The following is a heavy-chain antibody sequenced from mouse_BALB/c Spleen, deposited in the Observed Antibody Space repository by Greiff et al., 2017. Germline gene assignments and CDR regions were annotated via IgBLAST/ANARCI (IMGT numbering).Heavy chain of an antibody. D-gene: IGHD2-2*01. CDR3: ARGLPPYYAMDY. Sequence: VQLQQSGAELVKPGASVKLSCTASGFNIKDTYMHWVRQRPEQGLEWIGRIDPANGTTKHAPKFQGMATITADTSSNTTYLQLSSLTSEDTAVYYFARGLPPYYAMDYWGQETSVAVSS. V-gene: IGHV14-3*02. CDR1: GFNIKDTY. J-gene: IGHJ4*01. CDR2: IDPANGTT.